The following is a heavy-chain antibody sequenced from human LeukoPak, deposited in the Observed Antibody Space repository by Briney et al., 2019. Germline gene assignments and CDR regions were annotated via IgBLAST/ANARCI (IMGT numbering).Heavy chain of an antibody. CDR1: GFTFNNYA. CDR3: ASSEMVRDAFDI. D-gene: IGHD3-10*01. V-gene: IGHV3-23*01. CDR2: ISGSGGST. Sequence: GGSLRLSCAASGFTFNNYAMSWVRQAPGKGLEWVSAISGSGGSTYYADSAKGRFTISRDNSKNTLYLQMNSLRAEDTAVYYCASSEMVRDAFDIWGQGTMVTVSS. J-gene: IGHJ3*02.